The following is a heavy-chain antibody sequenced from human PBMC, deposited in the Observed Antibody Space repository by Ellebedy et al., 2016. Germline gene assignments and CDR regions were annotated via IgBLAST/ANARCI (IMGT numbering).Heavy chain of an antibody. CDR2: IRSKAYGGTT. Sequence: GESLKISXTASGFTFGDYAMSWFRQAPGKGLEWVGFIRSKAYGGTTEYAASVKGRFTISRDDSKSIAYLQMNSLKTEDTAVYYCTSHYYDSKVVDNQYFQHWGQGTLVTVSS. J-gene: IGHJ1*01. D-gene: IGHD3-22*01. CDR1: GFTFGDYA. CDR3: TSHYYDSKVVDNQYFQH. V-gene: IGHV3-49*03.